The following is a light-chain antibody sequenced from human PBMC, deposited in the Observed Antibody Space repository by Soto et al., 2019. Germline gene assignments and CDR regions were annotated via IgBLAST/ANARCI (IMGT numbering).Light chain of an antibody. Sequence: NQMTQSPSSLSASVGDRVTITCRASLGISNYLAWYQQKPGKVPKLLIYEASTLKSGVPSRFSGSGSGTDFTLTISSLQPEDVATYYCQKYNSAPWTFGQGTKVDIK. CDR3: QKYNSAPWT. CDR2: EAS. V-gene: IGKV1-27*01. CDR1: LGISNY. J-gene: IGKJ1*01.